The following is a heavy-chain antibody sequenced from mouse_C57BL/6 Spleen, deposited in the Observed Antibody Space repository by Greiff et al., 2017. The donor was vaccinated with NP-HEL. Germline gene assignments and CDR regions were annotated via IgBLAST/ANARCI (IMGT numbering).Heavy chain of an antibody. CDR3: ASLYYSNYYYFDY. D-gene: IGHD2-5*01. V-gene: IGHV3-6*01. CDR2: ISYDGSN. J-gene: IGHJ2*01. CDR1: GYSITSGYY. Sequence: EVHLVESGPGLVKPSQSLSLTCSVTGYSITSGYYWNWIRQFPGNKLEWMGYISYDGSNNYNPSLKNRISITRDTSKNQFFLKLNSVTTEDTATYYCASLYYSNYYYFDYWGQGTTLTVSS.